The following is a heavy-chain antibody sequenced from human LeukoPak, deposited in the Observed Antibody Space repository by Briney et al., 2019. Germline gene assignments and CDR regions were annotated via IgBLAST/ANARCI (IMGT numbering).Heavy chain of an antibody. J-gene: IGHJ6*03. CDR2: ISSSSSTI. CDR3: ASLPEVGYYDSSGYYMDV. D-gene: IGHD3-22*01. V-gene: IGHV3-48*01. CDR1: GFTFSSYE. Sequence: PGGSLRLSCAASGFTFSSYEMNWVRQAPGKGLEWVSYISSSSSTIYYADSVKGRFTISRDNAKNSLYLQMNSLRAEDTAVYYCASLPEVGYYDSSGYYMDVWGKGTTVTVSS.